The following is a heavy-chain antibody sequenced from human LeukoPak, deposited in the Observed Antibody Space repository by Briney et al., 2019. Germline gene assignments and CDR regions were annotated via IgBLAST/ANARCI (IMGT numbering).Heavy chain of an antibody. CDR1: GGSISTYY. CDR2: IFYRGST. J-gene: IGHJ6*03. D-gene: IGHD6-13*01. Sequence: SETLSLTRTVSGGSISTYYWTWLRQPPRKGLEWIGNIFYRGSTNFNPSLKSRVSMSVDTSKNQISLRLSSVTAADTAVYYCARRFGAADNHNYYYYMDVWGKGTTVTVSS. V-gene: IGHV4-59*08. CDR3: ARRFGAADNHNYYYYMDV.